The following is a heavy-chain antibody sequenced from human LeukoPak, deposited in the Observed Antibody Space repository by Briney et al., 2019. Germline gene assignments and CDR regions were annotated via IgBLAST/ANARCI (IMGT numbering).Heavy chain of an antibody. V-gene: IGHV4-59*01. CDR2: IYYSGST. CDR1: GGSISSYY. Sequence: SETLSLTCTVSGGSISSYYWSWIRQPPGKGLEWIGYIYYSGSTNYNPSLKSRVTISVGTSKNQFSLKLSSVTAADTAVYYCARGTVLRYFDWSPSAFDIWGQGTMVTVSS. CDR3: ARGTVLRYFDWSPSAFDI. D-gene: IGHD3-9*01. J-gene: IGHJ3*02.